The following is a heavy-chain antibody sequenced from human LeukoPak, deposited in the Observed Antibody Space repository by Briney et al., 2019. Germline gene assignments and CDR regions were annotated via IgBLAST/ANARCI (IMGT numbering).Heavy chain of an antibody. Sequence: KTSETLSLTCTVSGGSISSSSYYWGWIRQPPGKGLEWIGSIYYSGSTYYNPSLKSRVTISVDTSKNQFSLKLSSVTAADTAVYYCAKGGAYYYGSGSEYYFDYWGQGTLVTVSS. D-gene: IGHD3-10*01. J-gene: IGHJ4*02. CDR1: GGSISSSSYY. V-gene: IGHV4-39*07. CDR3: AKGGAYYYGSGSEYYFDY. CDR2: IYYSGST.